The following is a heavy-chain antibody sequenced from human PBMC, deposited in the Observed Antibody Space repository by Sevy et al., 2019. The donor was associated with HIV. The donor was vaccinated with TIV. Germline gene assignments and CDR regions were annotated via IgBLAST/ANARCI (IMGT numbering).Heavy chain of an antibody. Sequence: GGSLRLSCAASGFTFSGSAMHWVRQASGKGLEWVGRIRSKANSYATAYAASVKGRFTITRDDSKNTAYLQMNSLKTEDMAVYYCLYDFWSGYPYYGMDVWGQGTTVTVSS. CDR1: GFTFSGSA. CDR2: IRSKANSYAT. J-gene: IGHJ6*02. D-gene: IGHD3-3*01. CDR3: LYDFWSGYPYYGMDV. V-gene: IGHV3-73*01.